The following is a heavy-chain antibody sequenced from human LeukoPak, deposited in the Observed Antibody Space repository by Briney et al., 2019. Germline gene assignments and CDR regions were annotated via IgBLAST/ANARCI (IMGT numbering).Heavy chain of an antibody. V-gene: IGHV4-31*03. D-gene: IGHD3-16*01. Sequence: SETLSLTCTVSGGSISSGDYFWSWIRQHPERGLERIGYIYNTGNTYCNPSFKSRVTLSVDTSKNQFSLKLTSVTAADTAVYYCARRGGGRWFDPWGQGTLVTVSS. CDR3: ARRGGGRWFDP. J-gene: IGHJ5*02. CDR2: IYNTGNT. CDR1: GGSISSGDYF.